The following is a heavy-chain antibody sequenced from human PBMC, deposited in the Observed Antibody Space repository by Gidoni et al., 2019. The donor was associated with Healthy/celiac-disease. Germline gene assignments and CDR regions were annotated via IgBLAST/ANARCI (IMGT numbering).Heavy chain of an antibody. Sequence: QLQLQESGPGLVKPSEPLSLTCTVSGGPLSSSRYYSGWIRQPPGKGLEWIGSIYYSGSTYYNPSLKSRVTISVDTSKNQFSLKLSSVTAADTAVYYCARQGPTIVLMVLLDVGWFDPWGQGTLVTVSS. CDR1: GGPLSSSRYY. V-gene: IGHV4-39*01. D-gene: IGHD2-8*01. J-gene: IGHJ5*02. CDR3: ARQGPTIVLMVLLDVGWFDP. CDR2: IYYSGST.